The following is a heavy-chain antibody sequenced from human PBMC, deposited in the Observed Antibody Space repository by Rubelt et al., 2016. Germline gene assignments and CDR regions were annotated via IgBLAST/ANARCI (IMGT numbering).Heavy chain of an antibody. Sequence: QVQLVQSGAEVKKPGSSVKVSCKASGGTFSSYAISWVRQAPGQGLEWMRRIIPILGIANYAQKFQGRVTITADKSTSTAYMELSSLRSEDTAVYYCARLSITIFGVVVYYYGMDVWGQGTTVTVSS. CDR2: IIPILGIA. D-gene: IGHD3-3*01. J-gene: IGHJ6*02. V-gene: IGHV1-69*04. CDR3: ARLSITIFGVVVYYYGMDV. CDR1: GGTFSSYA.